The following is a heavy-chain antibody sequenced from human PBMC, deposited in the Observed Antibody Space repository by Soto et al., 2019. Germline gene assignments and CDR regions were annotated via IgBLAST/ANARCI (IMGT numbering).Heavy chain of an antibody. D-gene: IGHD3-22*01. Sequence: PGGSLRLSCAASGFTFDDYAMHWVRQAPGKGLEWVSGISWNSGSIGYAGSVKGRFTISRDNAKNSLYLQMNSLRAEDTALYYCANSASFYDSSGYYLGYWGQGTLGTVS. CDR3: ANSASFYDSSGYYLGY. J-gene: IGHJ4*02. V-gene: IGHV3-9*01. CDR2: ISWNSGSI. CDR1: GFTFDDYA.